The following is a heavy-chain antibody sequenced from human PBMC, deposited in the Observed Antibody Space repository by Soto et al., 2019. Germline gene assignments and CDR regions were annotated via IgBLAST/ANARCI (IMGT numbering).Heavy chain of an antibody. J-gene: IGHJ4*02. V-gene: IGHV4-4*02. CDR3: AGTIVVVTALDY. CDR1: GGSISSSNW. D-gene: IGHD2-21*02. Sequence: NPSETLSLTCAVSGGSISSSNWWSWVRQPPGKGLEWIGEIYHSGSTNYNPSLKSRVTISVDKSKNQFSLKLSSVTAADTAVYYCAGTIVVVTALDYWGQGTLVTVSS. CDR2: IYHSGST.